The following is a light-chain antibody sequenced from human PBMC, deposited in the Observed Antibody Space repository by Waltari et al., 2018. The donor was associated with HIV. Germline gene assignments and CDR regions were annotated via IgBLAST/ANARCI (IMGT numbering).Light chain of an antibody. Sequence: IVMTQSPASLAVTLGDRSTLNCPSSRNVFGMTYQGGHLSWYLQKPGQPPKLLTRWGSTREVGVPERFSAGGYGTEFTLTISSLQEEDVGVYYCQQYYTAPYTFGQGTRVEVK. CDR1: RNVFGMTYQGGH. J-gene: IGKJ2*01. CDR2: WGS. V-gene: IGKV4-1*01. CDR3: QQYYTAPYT.